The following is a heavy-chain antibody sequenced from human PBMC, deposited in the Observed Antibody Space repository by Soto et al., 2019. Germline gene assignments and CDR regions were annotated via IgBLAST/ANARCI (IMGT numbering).Heavy chain of an antibody. CDR3: ARDLVEVHSSSWYMN. D-gene: IGHD6-13*01. V-gene: IGHV3-21*01. CDR2: ISSSSSYI. J-gene: IGHJ4*02. CDR1: GFTLSSYS. Sequence: GGSLRHSCAASGFTLSSYSINWGRQAPGKGLEWVSSISSSSSYIYYADSVKGRFTISRDNAKNSLYLQMNSLRAEDTAVYYCARDLVEVHSSSWYMNWGQGTLVTVSS.